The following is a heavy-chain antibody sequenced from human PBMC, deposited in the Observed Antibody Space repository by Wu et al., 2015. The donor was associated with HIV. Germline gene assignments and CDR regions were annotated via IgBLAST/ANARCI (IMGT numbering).Heavy chain of an antibody. J-gene: IGHJ6*03. V-gene: IGHV1-69*12. Sequence: QVQLVQSGAEVKKPGSSVKVSCKASGGTFSSYAISWVRQAPGQGLEWMGGIIPIFGTANYAQKFQGRVTITADESTSTAYMELSSLRSEDTAVYYCARTFVDRENYYYYYYMDVWGKGTTVTVSS. CDR3: ARTFVDRENYYYYYYMDV. CDR2: IIPIFGTA. D-gene: IGHD2-15*01. CDR1: GGTFSSYA.